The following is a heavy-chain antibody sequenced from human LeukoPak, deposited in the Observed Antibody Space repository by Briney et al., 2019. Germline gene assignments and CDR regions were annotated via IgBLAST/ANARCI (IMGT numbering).Heavy chain of an antibody. CDR3: TTVVDGWRRDY. J-gene: IGHJ4*02. D-gene: IGHD5-24*01. Sequence: GGSLRLSCAASGFTFRNAWMSWGRQAPGKGLEWVGRIKSKTDGGTTDYAAPVKGRFTISRDDSKNTLYLQVNSLKTEDTAVYYCTTVVDGWRRDYWGQGTLVTVSS. CDR2: IKSKTDGGTT. CDR1: GFTFRNAW. V-gene: IGHV3-15*01.